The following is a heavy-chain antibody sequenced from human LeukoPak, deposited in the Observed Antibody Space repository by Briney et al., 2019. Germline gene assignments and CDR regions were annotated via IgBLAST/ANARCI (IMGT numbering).Heavy chain of an antibody. CDR1: GGSISSYY. CDR2: IYSSGST. Sequence: SETLSLTCTVSGGSISSYYWNWIRQAPGKGLEWIGFIYSSGSTNYNPSLKSRVTMSVDTSKNQFSLKLRSVTDADTAVYHCAREGSSTWRIGYYFDFWGQGTLVTVSS. D-gene: IGHD6-13*01. CDR3: AREGSSTWRIGYYFDF. J-gene: IGHJ4*02. V-gene: IGHV4-59*01.